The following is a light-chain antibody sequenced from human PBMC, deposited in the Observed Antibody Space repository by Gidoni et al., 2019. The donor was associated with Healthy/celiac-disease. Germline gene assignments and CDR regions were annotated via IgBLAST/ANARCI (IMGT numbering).Light chain of an antibody. CDR3: QQYNSYSPWT. J-gene: IGKJ1*01. Sequence: DIQMTQSPSTRPASVGDRVTITCRASQSISSWLAWYQQKPGKAPKLLIYKASSLESGVPSRSRGSGSGAEFTLTISSLQPDDFATYYCQQYNSYSPWTFXQXTKVEIK. V-gene: IGKV1-5*03. CDR1: QSISSW. CDR2: KAS.